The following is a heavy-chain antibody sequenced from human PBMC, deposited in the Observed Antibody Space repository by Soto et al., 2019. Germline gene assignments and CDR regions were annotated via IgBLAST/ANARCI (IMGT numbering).Heavy chain of an antibody. D-gene: IGHD2-21*02. V-gene: IGHV3-72*01. Sequence: GGSLRLSCEGSGSTFSGHYMDWVRQAPGKGLEWLGRIRNKPNGHTTAYAASVKGRFTISRDDSKNLVYLQMNSLKSEDTALYYCSTTVITAPLFEYWGQGTLVTVSS. CDR3: STTVITAPLFEY. J-gene: IGHJ4*02. CDR1: GSTFSGHY. CDR2: IRNKPNGHTT.